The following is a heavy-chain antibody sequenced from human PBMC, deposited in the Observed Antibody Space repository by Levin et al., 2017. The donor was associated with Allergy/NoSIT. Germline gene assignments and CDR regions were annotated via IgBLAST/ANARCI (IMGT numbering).Heavy chain of an antibody. CDR3: ARGGTNRYYDFWSGSDYYYYGMDV. Sequence: GGSLRLSCAASGFTFSSYSMNWVRQAPGKGLEWVSSISSSSSYIYYADSVKGRFTISRDNAKNSLYLQMNSLRAEDTAVYYCARGGTNRYYDFWSGSDYYYYGMDVWGQGTTVTVSS. J-gene: IGHJ6*02. V-gene: IGHV3-21*01. CDR2: ISSSSSYI. CDR1: GFTFSSYS. D-gene: IGHD3-3*01.